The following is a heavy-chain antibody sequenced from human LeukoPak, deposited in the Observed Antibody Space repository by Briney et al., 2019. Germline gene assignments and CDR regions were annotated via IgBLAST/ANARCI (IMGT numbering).Heavy chain of an antibody. J-gene: IGHJ3*02. CDR2: ISGSGGST. Sequence: GGSLRLSCAASGFTFSSYAMSWVRQAPGKGLEWVSAISGSGGSTYYADSVKGRFTISRDNSKNTLYLQMNSLRAEDTAVYYCAKLRENDFWSGYAFDIWGQGTMVTVSS. V-gene: IGHV3-23*01. D-gene: IGHD3-3*01. CDR1: GFTFSSYA. CDR3: AKLRENDFWSGYAFDI.